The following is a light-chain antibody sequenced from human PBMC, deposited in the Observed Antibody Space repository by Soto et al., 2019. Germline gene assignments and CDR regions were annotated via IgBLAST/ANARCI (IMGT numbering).Light chain of an antibody. CDR1: QNVSNN. J-gene: IGKJ4*01. Sequence: EILMTQSPSTLSVSPGDRATLSCRASQNVSNNLVWYQQKPGQAPRLLIYGASTRAAGIPDRFSGSGSGTEFTLTISGLQSDDFAVYYCQQRSNWITFGGGTKVDIK. V-gene: IGKV3-15*01. CDR2: GAS. CDR3: QQRSNWIT.